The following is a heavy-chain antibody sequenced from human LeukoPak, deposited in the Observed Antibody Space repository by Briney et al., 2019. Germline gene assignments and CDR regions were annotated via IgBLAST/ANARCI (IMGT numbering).Heavy chain of an antibody. D-gene: IGHD1-26*01. CDR2: ISSSSSYI. V-gene: IGHV3-21*01. CDR1: GFTLSTYT. J-gene: IGHJ6*03. Sequence: PGGSLRLSCAASGFTLSTYTMNWVRQAPGKGLEWVSSISSSSSYIYYADSVKGRFTISRDDAKSSLYLQMNSLRDEDTAVYYCARDPYSGNYGDYYYYYMDVWGKGTTVTISS. CDR3: ARDPYSGNYGDYYYYYMDV.